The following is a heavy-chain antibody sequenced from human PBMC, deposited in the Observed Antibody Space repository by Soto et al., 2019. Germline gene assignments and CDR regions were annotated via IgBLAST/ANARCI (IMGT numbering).Heavy chain of an antibody. CDR2: ITDNGGST. CDR3: AKERATTTAFDY. J-gene: IGHJ4*02. D-gene: IGHD4-17*01. CDR1: EFTFSRDG. Sequence: EVQLLESGGGLVQAGRSLRLSCAASEFTFSRDGMSWVRQAPGKGLEWVSLITDNGGSTYYADSVKGRFTISRDNTKNTLFLQMNSLRAEDTAVYYCAKERATTTAFDYWGQGALVTVSS. V-gene: IGHV3-23*01.